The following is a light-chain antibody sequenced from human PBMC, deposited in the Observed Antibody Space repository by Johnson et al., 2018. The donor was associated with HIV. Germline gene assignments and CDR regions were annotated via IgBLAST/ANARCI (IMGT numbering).Light chain of an antibody. Sequence: QSVLSQPPSVSAAPGQKVTISCSGSSSNIGNNYVSWYQQLPGTAPKLLIYDNNNRPSGIPDRFSGSKSGTSATLGITGLQTGDEADYYCGTWDTSLSPGGVFGSGTKVTVL. CDR2: DNN. V-gene: IGLV1-51*01. J-gene: IGLJ1*01. CDR1: SSNIGNNY. CDR3: GTWDTSLSPGGV.